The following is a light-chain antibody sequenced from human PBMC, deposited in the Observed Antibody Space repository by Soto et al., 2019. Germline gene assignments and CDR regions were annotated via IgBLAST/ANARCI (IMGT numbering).Light chain of an antibody. CDR3: QQRYSWLRV. CDR2: SGY. J-gene: IGKJ1*01. V-gene: IGKV3-11*01. Sequence: VVVTQSPDTLSLSPGETATLSCRASQSVSSSVAWYQHKPGQSPRLVVYSGYKRSPGIPARFSGSGSGTDFTLTISSLESDDFAIYYCQQRYSWLRVFGPGTKLDIK. CDR1: QSVSSS.